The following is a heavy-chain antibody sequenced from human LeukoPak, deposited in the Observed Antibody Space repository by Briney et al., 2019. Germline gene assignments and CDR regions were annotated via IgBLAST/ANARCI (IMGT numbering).Heavy chain of an antibody. V-gene: IGHV3-23*01. CDR1: GFTFSSYA. J-gene: IGHJ4*02. CDR3: ASGFSSSWATFDY. CDR2: ISGSGGST. D-gene: IGHD6-13*01. Sequence: PGGSLRLSCAASGFTFSSYAMSWVRQAPGKGLEWVSAISGSGGSTYYADSVKGRFTISRDNSKNTLYLQMNSLRAEDTAVYYCASGFSSSWATFDYWGRGTLVAVSS.